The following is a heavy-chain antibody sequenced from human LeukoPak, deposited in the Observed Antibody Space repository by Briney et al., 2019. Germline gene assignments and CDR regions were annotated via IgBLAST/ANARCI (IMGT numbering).Heavy chain of an antibody. J-gene: IGHJ4*02. D-gene: IGHD6-19*01. Sequence: TGGSLRLSCAASGFTFSRYAMSWVRQAPGKGLEWVSAISGSGGSTYYSASVKGRFTISRDNSKNTLYLQMNSLRAEDTAVYYCAKLWLVVPTWGQGTLVTVSS. CDR2: ISGSGGST. V-gene: IGHV3-23*01. CDR1: GFTFSRYA. CDR3: AKLWLVVPT.